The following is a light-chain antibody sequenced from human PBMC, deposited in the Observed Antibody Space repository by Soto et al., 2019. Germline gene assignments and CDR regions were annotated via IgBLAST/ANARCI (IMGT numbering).Light chain of an antibody. CDR2: MVS. J-gene: IGLJ1*01. Sequence: QSVLTQPASVSGSPGQSITISCTGTSSDVGNYNYASWYQQYPGRVPKLLIYMVSNRASGVSNRFSGSKSGNTASLTISGLRAEDEADYFCTSPTPGSLYVFGTGTKVTVL. CDR1: SSDVGNYNY. CDR3: TSPTPGSLYV. V-gene: IGLV2-14*01.